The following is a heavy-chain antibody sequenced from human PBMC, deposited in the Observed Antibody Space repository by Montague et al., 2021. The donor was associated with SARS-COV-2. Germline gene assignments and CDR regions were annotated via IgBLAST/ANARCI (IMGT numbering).Heavy chain of an antibody. J-gene: IGHJ6*02. CDR2: IWYDGSNK. CDR1: GFTLSSYG. Sequence: SLRLSCAASGFTLSSYGMHWVRQAPGKGLEWVAVIWYDGSNKYYADSVKGRFTISRDNSKNTLYLQMNSLRAEDTAVYYCARDEDRGYNRNAHGMDVWGQGTTVTVSS. CDR3: ARDEDRGYNRNAHGMDV. V-gene: IGHV3-33*01. D-gene: IGHD1-1*01.